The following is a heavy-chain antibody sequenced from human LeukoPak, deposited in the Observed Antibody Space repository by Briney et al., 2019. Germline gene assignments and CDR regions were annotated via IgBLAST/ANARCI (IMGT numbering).Heavy chain of an antibody. V-gene: IGHV3-30*02. CDR2: IWYDGSNK. J-gene: IGHJ4*02. CDR1: GFTFSSYG. D-gene: IGHD6-19*01. Sequence: GESLRLSCAATGFTFSSYGMHWVRQAPGKGLEWVAAIWYDGSNKYYADSVKGRFTISRDNSKNTLYLQMNILRAEDTAVYYCAKEFGNPYSSGSDDCGQGTLVTVSS. CDR3: AKEFGNPYSSGSDD.